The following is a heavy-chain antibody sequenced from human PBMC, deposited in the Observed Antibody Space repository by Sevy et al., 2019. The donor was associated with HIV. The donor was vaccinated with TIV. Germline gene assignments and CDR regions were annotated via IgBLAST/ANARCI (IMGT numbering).Heavy chain of an antibody. CDR2: IKQDGSVK. V-gene: IGHV3-7*01. J-gene: IGHJ4*02. Sequence: GWSLRLSCVASGFTLNSYWMSWVRQAPGKGLEWVANIKQDGSVKYYVDSVKGRFTISRDNARNSLYLQMNSLRVEDTALYYCVKAIAADGSFWGQGTLVTVSS. CDR3: VKAIAADGSF. CDR1: GFTLNSYW. D-gene: IGHD6-13*01.